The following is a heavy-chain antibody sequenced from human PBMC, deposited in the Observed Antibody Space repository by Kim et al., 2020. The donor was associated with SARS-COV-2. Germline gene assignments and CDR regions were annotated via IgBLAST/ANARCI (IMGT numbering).Heavy chain of an antibody. J-gene: IGHJ2*01. CDR3: ARDEARSGWRYFDL. CDR1: GGSISSSSYY. CDR2: IYYSGST. V-gene: IGHV4-39*07. Sequence: SETLSLTCTVSGGSISSSSYYWGWIRQPPGKGLEWIGSIYYSGSTYYNPSLKSRVTISVDTSKNQFSLKLSSVTAADTAVYYCARDEARSGWRYFDLWGRGTLVTVSS. D-gene: IGHD6-19*01.